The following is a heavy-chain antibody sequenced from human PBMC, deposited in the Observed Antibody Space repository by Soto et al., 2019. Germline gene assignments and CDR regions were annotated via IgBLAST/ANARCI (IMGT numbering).Heavy chain of an antibody. J-gene: IGHJ6*02. V-gene: IGHV3-23*01. CDR1: GFTFSSYA. CDR2: ISGSGGST. Sequence: GGSLRLSCAASGFTFSSYAMSWVRQAPGKGLEWVSAISGSGGSTYYADSVKGRFTISRDNSKNTVYLKMNSLRAEDTAVYYCAKVPDSPFYYYGMDVWGQGTTVTVSS. D-gene: IGHD3-22*01. CDR3: AKVPDSPFYYYGMDV.